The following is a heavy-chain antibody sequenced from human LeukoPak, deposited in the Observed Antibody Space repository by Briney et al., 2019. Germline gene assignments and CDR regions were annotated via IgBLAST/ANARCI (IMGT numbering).Heavy chain of an antibody. CDR1: GYTFTTYT. CDR3: ARDRRTPYYYYYYMDV. J-gene: IGHJ6*03. CDR2: ISPYNGNT. Sequence: GASVKVSCKASGYTFTTYTITWVRQAPGQGLEWMGWISPYNGNTNYAQKLQGRVSMTTDTSTSTAYMELRSLRSDDTAVYYCARDRRTPYYYYYYMDVWGNGTTVTVSS. V-gene: IGHV1-18*01.